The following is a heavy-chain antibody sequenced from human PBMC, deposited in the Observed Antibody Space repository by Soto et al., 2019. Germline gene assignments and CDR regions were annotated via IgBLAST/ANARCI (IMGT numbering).Heavy chain of an antibody. CDR3: AKESRRVVVIDTPFDY. D-gene: IGHD3-22*01. CDR1: GFTFSSYG. V-gene: IGHV3-30*18. J-gene: IGHJ4*02. Sequence: GGSLRLSCAASGFTFSSYGMHWVRLAPGKGLEWVAVISYDGSNKYYADSVKGRFTISRDNSKNTLYLQMNSLRAEDTAVYYCAKESRRVVVIDTPFDYWGQGTLVTVSS. CDR2: ISYDGSNK.